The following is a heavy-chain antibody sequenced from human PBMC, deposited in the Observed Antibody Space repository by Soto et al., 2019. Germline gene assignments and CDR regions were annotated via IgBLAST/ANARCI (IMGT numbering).Heavy chain of an antibody. J-gene: IGHJ4*02. CDR2: ISSSSSYI. V-gene: IGHV3-21*01. CDR1: GFTFSSYS. D-gene: IGHD6-13*01. Sequence: NPGGSLRLSCAASGFTFSSYSMNWVRQAPGKGLEWVSSISSSSSYIYYADSVKGRFTISRDNAKNSLYLQMNSLRAEDTAVYYCAREVRSSWHTEGEYYFDYWGQGTLVTVST. CDR3: AREVRSSWHTEGEYYFDY.